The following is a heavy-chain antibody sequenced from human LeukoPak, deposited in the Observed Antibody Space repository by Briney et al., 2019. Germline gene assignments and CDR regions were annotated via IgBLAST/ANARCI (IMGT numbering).Heavy chain of an antibody. D-gene: IGHD3-22*01. J-gene: IGHJ4*02. CDR1: GFTFSSYE. CDR2: ISSSGSTI. V-gene: IGHV3-48*03. Sequence: GGSLRLSCAASGFTFSSYEMNWVRQAPGKGLEWVSCISSSGSTIYYADSVKGRFTISRDNAKNSLYLQMNSLRAEDTAVYYCARGAYYYDSSGYRDYWGQGTLVTVSS. CDR3: ARGAYYYDSSGYRDY.